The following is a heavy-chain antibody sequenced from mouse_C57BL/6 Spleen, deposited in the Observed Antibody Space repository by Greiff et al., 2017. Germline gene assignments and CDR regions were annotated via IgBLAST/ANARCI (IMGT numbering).Heavy chain of an antibody. J-gene: IGHJ2*01. D-gene: IGHD1-3*01. V-gene: IGHV5-4*01. Sequence: EVQVVESGGGLVKPGGSLKLSCAASGFTFSSYAMSWVRQTPEQRLEWVATISAGGIYTYYPDNVKGRFTISRDNAKNNLYLQMSHLKSEDTAMYYCAREGKLQYYFDYWGKGTTLTVSS. CDR2: ISAGGIYT. CDR3: AREGKLQYYFDY. CDR1: GFTFSSYA.